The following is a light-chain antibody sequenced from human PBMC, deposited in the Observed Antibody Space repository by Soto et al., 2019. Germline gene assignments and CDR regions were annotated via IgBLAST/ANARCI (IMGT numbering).Light chain of an antibody. Sequence: QSVLSQPPSASGTPGQRVTISCSGRSSNIGKNTVNWYQQLPGTAPKLLIYSHNQRPSGVPDRFSGSKSGTSASLAISGLQSEDEADYYCAAWDDSLNGPVFGGGTKLTVL. CDR3: AAWDDSLNGPV. CDR2: SHN. V-gene: IGLV1-44*01. J-gene: IGLJ2*01. CDR1: SSNIGKNT.